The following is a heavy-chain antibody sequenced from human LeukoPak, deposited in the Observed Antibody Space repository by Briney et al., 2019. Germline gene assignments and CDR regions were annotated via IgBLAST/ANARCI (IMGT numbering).Heavy chain of an antibody. D-gene: IGHD3-3*01. CDR2: ISSSSSYI. V-gene: IGHV3-21*01. CDR3: ARAYYDFWSGYGRFDY. J-gene: IGHJ4*02. CDR1: GFTFSSYS. Sequence: PGGSLRLSCAASGFTFSSYSMTWVRQAPGKGLEWVSSISSSSSYIYYADSVKGRFTISRDNAKNSLYLQMNSLRAEDTAVYYCARAYYDFWSGYGRFDYWGQGTLVTVSS.